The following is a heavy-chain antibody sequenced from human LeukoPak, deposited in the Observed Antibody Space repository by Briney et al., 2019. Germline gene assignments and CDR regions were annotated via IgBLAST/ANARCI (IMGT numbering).Heavy chain of an antibody. CDR2: IYYSGST. V-gene: IGHV4-30-2*03. Sequence: PSQTLSLTCAVSGGSISSGGYSWSWIRQPPGKGLEWIGSIYYSGSTYYNPSLKSRVTISVDTSKNQFSLKLSSVTAADTAVYYCARLSSGWYTALAFDIWGQGTMVTVSS. CDR1: GGSISSGGYS. CDR3: ARLSSGWYTALAFDI. J-gene: IGHJ3*02. D-gene: IGHD6-19*01.